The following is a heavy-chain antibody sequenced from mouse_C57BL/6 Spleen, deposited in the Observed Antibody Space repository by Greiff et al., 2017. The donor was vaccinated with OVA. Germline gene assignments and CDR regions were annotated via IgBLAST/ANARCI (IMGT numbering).Heavy chain of an antibody. Sequence: QVQLQQPGAELVKPGTSVKMSCKASGYTFTSYWITWVKQRPGQGLEWIGDIYPGSGSTNYNEKFKSKATLTVDTSSSTAYMQLSRLTSEDSAVYYCARRGTTVVAPMDYWGQGTSVTVSS. J-gene: IGHJ4*01. CDR2: IYPGSGST. D-gene: IGHD1-1*01. CDR1: GYTFTSYW. CDR3: ARRGTTVVAPMDY. V-gene: IGHV1-55*01.